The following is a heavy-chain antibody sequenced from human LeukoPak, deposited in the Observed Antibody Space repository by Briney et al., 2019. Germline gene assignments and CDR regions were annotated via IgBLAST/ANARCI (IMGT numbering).Heavy chain of an antibody. CDR2: IIPIVGTT. CDR1: GGTFSSYA. CDR3: ARGGYYYDSSGYSHLPDY. Sequence: SVTVSCTASGGTFSSYAFSWVRQAPGQGLEWMGGIIPIVGTTNYAQMFQGRVTITADESTSTAYMELSSLRSEDTAVYYCARGGYYYDSSGYSHLPDYWGQGTLVTVSA. D-gene: IGHD3-22*01. V-gene: IGHV1-69*13. J-gene: IGHJ4*02.